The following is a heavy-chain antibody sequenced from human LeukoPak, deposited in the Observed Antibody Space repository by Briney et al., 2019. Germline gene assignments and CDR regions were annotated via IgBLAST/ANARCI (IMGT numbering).Heavy chain of an antibody. CDR1: GFPFSGHY. Sequence: SETLSLPCAVYGFPFSGHYWGRLPQPQGRGLNWFEEFNHSETTHYNPPRERRLTISEDTSKNQLSLKLTSVTAADTAVYSCASRRDGCVYPFGCWGRGTLVTV. CDR3: ASRRDGCVYPFGC. J-gene: IGHJ4*02. V-gene: IGHV4-34*01. CDR2: FNHSETT. D-gene: IGHD5-24*01.